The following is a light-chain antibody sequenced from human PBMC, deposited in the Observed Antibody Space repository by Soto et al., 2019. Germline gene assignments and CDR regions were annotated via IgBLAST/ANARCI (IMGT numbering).Light chain of an antibody. CDR1: SSEVGVYYY. J-gene: IGLJ1*01. CDR2: EVS. CDR3: SSYTSSSTFLYV. V-gene: IGLV2-14*01. Sequence: TQPASVSGSPGQSISISCTGTSSEVGVYYYVVWYQQHPGKAPKLMIYEVSNRPSGVSNRFSGSKSGNTASLTISGLQAEDEADYYCSSYTSSSTFLYVFGTGTKVTVL.